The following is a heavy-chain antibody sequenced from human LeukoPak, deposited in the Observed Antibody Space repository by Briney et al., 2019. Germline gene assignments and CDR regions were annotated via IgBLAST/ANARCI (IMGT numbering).Heavy chain of an antibody. CDR2: INTDGSST. D-gene: IGHD2-2*01. CDR1: GLTFSSYW. J-gene: IGHJ5*02. CDR3: ARDLLCSSTSCYAGGWFDP. Sequence: GGPLNFSCEAPGLTFSSYWMTWVRQAPGKGLVWVSRINTDGSSTSYADSVKGRFTISRDNAKNTLYLQMNSLRAEDTAVYYCARDLLCSSTSCYAGGWFDPWGQGTLVTVSS. V-gene: IGHV3-74*01.